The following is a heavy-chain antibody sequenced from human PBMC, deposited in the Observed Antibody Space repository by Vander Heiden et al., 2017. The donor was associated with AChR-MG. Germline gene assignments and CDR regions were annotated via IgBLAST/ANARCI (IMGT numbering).Heavy chain of an antibody. J-gene: IGHJ4*02. V-gene: IGHV4-39*01. Sequence: QLQLQESGPGLVKPSETLSPTCTVSGGSISSSSCYWGWIRQPPGRGVRWIGSIYYSGSTYYNPSLKSRVTISVDTSKNQFSLKLSSVTAADTAVYYCARYGSGSYYKGLRYFDYWGQGTLVTVSS. CDR3: ARYGSGSYYKGLRYFDY. CDR1: GGSISSSSCY. CDR2: IYYSGST. D-gene: IGHD3-10*01.